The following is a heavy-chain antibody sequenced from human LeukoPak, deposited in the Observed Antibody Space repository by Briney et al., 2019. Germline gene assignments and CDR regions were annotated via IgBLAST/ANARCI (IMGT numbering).Heavy chain of an antibody. CDR3: AKDIIPYCSSTSCYTGFDY. Sequence: GRSLRLSCAASGFTFDDYAMHWVRQAPGKGLEWVSGISWNSGSIGYADSVKGRFTISRDNAKNSLYLRMNSLRAEDTALYYCAKDIIPYCSSTSCYTGFDYWGQGTLVTVYS. CDR2: ISWNSGSI. V-gene: IGHV3-9*01. J-gene: IGHJ4*02. CDR1: GFTFDDYA. D-gene: IGHD2-2*02.